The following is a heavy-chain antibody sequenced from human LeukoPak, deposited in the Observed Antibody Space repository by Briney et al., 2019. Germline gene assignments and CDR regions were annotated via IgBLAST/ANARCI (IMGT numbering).Heavy chain of an antibody. V-gene: IGHV1-46*01. CDR3: ARGLPIYYYGSGSHFDP. Sequence: ASVKVSCKASGYTLTNYYMHWVRQAPGQGLEWVGIINPSGGSTSYAQKFQGRVTMTRDTSTSTVYMELSSLRSEDTAVYYCARGLPIYYYGSGSHFDPWGQGTLVTVSS. CDR1: GYTLTNYY. J-gene: IGHJ5*02. CDR2: INPSGGST. D-gene: IGHD3-10*01.